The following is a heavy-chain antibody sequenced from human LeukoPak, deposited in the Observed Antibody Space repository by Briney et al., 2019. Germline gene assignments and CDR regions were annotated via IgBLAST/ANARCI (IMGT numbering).Heavy chain of an antibody. CDR1: GGSFSGYY. CDR2: INHSGST. Sequence: PSETLSLTCAVYGGSFSGYYWSWIRQPPGKGLEWIGEINHSGSTNYNPSLKSRVTISVDTSKNQFSLKLSSVTAADTVVYYCARQGPWIQLWSSYYYYYYMDVWGKGTTVTVSS. CDR3: ARQGPWIQLWSSYYYYYYMDV. J-gene: IGHJ6*03. D-gene: IGHD5-18*01. V-gene: IGHV4-34*01.